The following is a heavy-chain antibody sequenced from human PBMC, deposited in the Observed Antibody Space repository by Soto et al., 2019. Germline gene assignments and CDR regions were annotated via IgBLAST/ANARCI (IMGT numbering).Heavy chain of an antibody. J-gene: IGHJ4*02. V-gene: IGHV3-53*02. CDR3: ARERRLAGTFIRAFDY. D-gene: IGHD1-7*01. Sequence: EVQLVETGGGLIQPGGSLRLSCAASGFTVSSNYMSWVRQAPGKGLEWVSVIYSGGSTYYADSVKGRLTISRDNSKNTLYLQMNSLRAEDTAVYYCARERRLAGTFIRAFDYWGQGTLVTVSS. CDR1: GFTVSSNY. CDR2: IYSGGST.